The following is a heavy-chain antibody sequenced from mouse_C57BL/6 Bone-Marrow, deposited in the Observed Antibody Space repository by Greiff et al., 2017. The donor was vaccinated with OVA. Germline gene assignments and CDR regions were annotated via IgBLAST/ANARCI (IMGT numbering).Heavy chain of an antibody. Sequence: VKLVESGAELARPGASVKLSCKASGYTFTSYGISWVKQRTGQGLEWIGEIYPRSGNTYYNEKFKGKATLTADKSSSTAYLELRSLTSEDSAGYFCARFDDGSLHWYFDVWGTGTTVTVSS. CDR1: GYTFTSYG. D-gene: IGHD1-1*01. CDR3: ARFDDGSLHWYFDV. J-gene: IGHJ1*03. CDR2: IYPRSGNT. V-gene: IGHV1-81*01.